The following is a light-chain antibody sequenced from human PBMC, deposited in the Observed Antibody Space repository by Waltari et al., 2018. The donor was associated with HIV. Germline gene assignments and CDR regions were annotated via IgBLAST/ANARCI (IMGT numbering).Light chain of an antibody. CDR1: QSFSSD. V-gene: IGKV3-15*01. Sequence: ELVMTQSPATLSVSPGERATLSCRASQSFSSDLAWYQHKPGQSPRLLIYGASTRAAGIPARFSGSGSGTEFTLTISSLQSEDFAVYYCQQYNNWPLSFGQGTKLEI. J-gene: IGKJ2*01. CDR3: QQYNNWPLS. CDR2: GAS.